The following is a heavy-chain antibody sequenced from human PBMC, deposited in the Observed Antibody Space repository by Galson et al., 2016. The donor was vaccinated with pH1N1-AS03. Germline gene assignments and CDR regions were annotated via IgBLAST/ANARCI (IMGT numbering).Heavy chain of an antibody. J-gene: IGHJ1*01. CDR1: GFTFSGYD. CDR3: GNGWSTIGSRD. V-gene: IGHV3-30*18. D-gene: IGHD2/OR15-2a*01. CDR2: SSVDGINK. Sequence: SLRLSCAASGFTFSGYDMHWVRQAPGKGLEWVALSSVDGINKYYGDSVKGRFTISRNNSKNTLYLHMNSLRPDDTALYYCGNGWSTIGSRDLGQGTLVTVSS.